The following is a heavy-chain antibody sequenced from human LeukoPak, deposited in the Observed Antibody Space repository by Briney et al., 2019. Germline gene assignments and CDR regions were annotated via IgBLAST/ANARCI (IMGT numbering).Heavy chain of an antibody. CDR2: INHSVST. CDR1: GGSFSGYY. V-gene: IGHV4-34*01. J-gene: IGHJ4*02. CDR3: ARGRRGGAVSFNGRYFDY. Sequence: SGTLSLTCAVYGGSFSGYYWSGIRQPPRKGLEWIGEINHSVSTNYNPSLTSRVTISVDTSKNQFSRKLSSVTAADTPVYYCARGRRGGAVSFNGRYFDYWGQGTLVTVSS. D-gene: IGHD1-26*01.